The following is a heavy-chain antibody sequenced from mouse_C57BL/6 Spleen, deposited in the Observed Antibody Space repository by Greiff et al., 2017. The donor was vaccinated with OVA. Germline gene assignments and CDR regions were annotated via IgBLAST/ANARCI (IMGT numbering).Heavy chain of an antibody. J-gene: IGHJ4*01. CDR3: ANDYHPRTMDY. Sequence: QVQLQQPGAELVKPGASVKMSCKASGYTFTSYWITWVKQRPGQGLEWIGDIYPGSGSTNYNEKFKSKATLTVDTSSSTAYMQLSSLPSEDSAVYYCANDYHPRTMDYWGQGTSVTVSS. CDR1: GYTFTSYW. V-gene: IGHV1-55*01. D-gene: IGHD2-4*01. CDR2: IYPGSGST.